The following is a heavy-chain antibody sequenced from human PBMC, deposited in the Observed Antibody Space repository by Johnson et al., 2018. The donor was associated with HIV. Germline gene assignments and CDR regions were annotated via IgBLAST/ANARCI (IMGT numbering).Heavy chain of an antibody. CDR2: IFSVGNT. Sequence: VLLVESGGGVVQPGRSLRLSCAASGITVNTNYMSWVRRAPGKGLEWVSVIFSVGNTYYADSVKGRFTISRDNSRNMLYLQMNSLRPEDTAVYYCARDGRDLVTRGGFDVWGPGTVVTVSS. D-gene: IGHD5-18*01. CDR1: GITVNTNY. J-gene: IGHJ3*01. V-gene: IGHV3-66*02. CDR3: ARDGRDLVTRGGFDV.